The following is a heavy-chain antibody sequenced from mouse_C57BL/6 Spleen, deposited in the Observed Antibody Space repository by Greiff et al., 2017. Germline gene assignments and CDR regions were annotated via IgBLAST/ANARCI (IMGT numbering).Heavy chain of an antibody. D-gene: IGHD2-4*01. J-gene: IGHJ3*01. CDR2: IYPGNSDT. Sequence: VQLQQSGTVLARPGASVKMSCKTSGYTFTSYWMHWVKQRPGQGLEWIGAIYPGNSDTSYNQKFKGKAKLTAVTSASTAYMELRSLTNEDSAVYYCTIYDYDETWFAYWGQGTLVTVSA. V-gene: IGHV1-5*01. CDR1: GYTFTSYW. CDR3: TIYDYDETWFAY.